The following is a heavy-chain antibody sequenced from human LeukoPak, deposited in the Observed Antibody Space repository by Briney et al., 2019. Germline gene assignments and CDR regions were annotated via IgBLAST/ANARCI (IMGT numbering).Heavy chain of an antibody. D-gene: IGHD1-1*01. V-gene: IGHV3-64*01. CDR1: GFTFSDYA. CDR3: ARSAPGRTNWNYYDY. Sequence: GGSLRLSCAASGFTFSDYAMHWVRQAPGKGLEFVSVIFPIGVYTYYANSVKGRFTICRDNSKSTVSLQMGSLRDEDMAVYYCARSAPGRTNWNYYDYWGRGTMVTVSS. CDR2: IFPIGVYT. J-gene: IGHJ4*02.